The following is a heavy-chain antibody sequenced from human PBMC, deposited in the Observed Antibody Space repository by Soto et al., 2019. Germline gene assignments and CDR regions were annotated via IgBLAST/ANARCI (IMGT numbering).Heavy chain of an antibody. J-gene: IGHJ4*02. Sequence: QVQLVESGGGVVQPGRSLRLSCAASGFTFSTYGMHWVRQAPGKGLEWVAVIWYDGSNKYYADSVKGRFTISRDNSKNTLYLQMNNLRAEDTAVYFCAGSYGYSFGDYFHYWGQGTLVTVSS. CDR3: AGSYGYSFGDYFHY. D-gene: IGHD5-18*01. CDR2: IWYDGSNK. V-gene: IGHV3-33*01. CDR1: GFTFSTYG.